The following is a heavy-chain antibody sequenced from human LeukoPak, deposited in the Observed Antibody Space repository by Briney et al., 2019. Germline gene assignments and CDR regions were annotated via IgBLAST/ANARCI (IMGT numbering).Heavy chain of an antibody. CDR2: ISYDGSNK. V-gene: IGHV3-30-3*01. Sequence: GGSLRLSCAASGFTFSSYAMHWVRQAPGKGLEWVAVISYDGSNKYYADSVKGRFTISRDNSKNTLYLQMNSLRAEDTAVYYCARDPNGDYEGYWGQGTLVTVSS. CDR3: ARDPNGDYEGY. J-gene: IGHJ4*02. CDR1: GFTFSSYA. D-gene: IGHD4-17*01.